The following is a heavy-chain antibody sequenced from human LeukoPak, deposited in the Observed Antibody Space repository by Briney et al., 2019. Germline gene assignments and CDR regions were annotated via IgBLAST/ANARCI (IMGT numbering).Heavy chain of an antibody. CDR3: ARVADSSSWTHFDY. CDR2: IIPIFGTA. V-gene: IGHV1-69*05. Sequence: GSSVKVSCKASGGTFSSYAISWVRQAPGQGLEWMGRIIPIFGTANYAQKFQGRVTITTDESTSTAYMELSSLRSEDTAVYYCARVADSSSWTHFDYWGQGTLVTVSS. D-gene: IGHD6-13*01. CDR1: GGTFSSYA. J-gene: IGHJ4*02.